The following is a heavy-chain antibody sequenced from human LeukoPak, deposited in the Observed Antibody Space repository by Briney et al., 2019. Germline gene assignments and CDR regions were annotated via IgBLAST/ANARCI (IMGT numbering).Heavy chain of an antibody. CDR3: ARVRQQLDGMDV. CDR2: IIPIFGTA. V-gene: IGHV1-69*13. J-gene: IGHJ6*02. CDR1: GGTFSSYA. Sequence: ASVKVSCKASGGTFSSYAISWVRQALGQGLEWMGGIIPIFGTANYAQKFQGRVTITADESTSTAYMELSSLRSEDTAVYYCARVRQQLDGMDVWGQGTTVTVSS. D-gene: IGHD6-6*01.